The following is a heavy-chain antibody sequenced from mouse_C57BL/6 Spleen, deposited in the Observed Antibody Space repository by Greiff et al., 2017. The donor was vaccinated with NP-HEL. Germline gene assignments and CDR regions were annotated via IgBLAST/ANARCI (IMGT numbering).Heavy chain of an antibody. CDR3: AYSNPYYYAMDY. V-gene: IGHV1-82*01. J-gene: IGHJ4*01. CDR2: IYPGDGDT. D-gene: IGHD2-5*01. Sequence: VQLQESGPELVKPGASVKISCKASGYAFSSSWMNWVKQRPGQGLEWIGRIYPGDGDTNYNGKFKGKATLTADKSSTTTYMQLRSLTSEDSAVDFCAYSNPYYYAMDYWGQGTSVTVSS. CDR1: GYAFSSSW.